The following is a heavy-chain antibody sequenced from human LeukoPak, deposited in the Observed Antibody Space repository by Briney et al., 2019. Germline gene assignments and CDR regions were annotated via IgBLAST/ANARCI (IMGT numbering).Heavy chain of an antibody. D-gene: IGHD6-6*01. CDR2: IYYSGST. CDR1: GGSISSYY. CDR3: ARGIAARPLDY. Sequence: PSETLSLTCTISGGSISSYYWSWIRQPPGKGLEWIWYIYYSGSTNYNPSLKSRVTISVDTSKNQFSLKLSSVTAADTAVYYCARGIAARPLDYWGQGTLVTVSS. V-gene: IGHV4-59*01. J-gene: IGHJ4*02.